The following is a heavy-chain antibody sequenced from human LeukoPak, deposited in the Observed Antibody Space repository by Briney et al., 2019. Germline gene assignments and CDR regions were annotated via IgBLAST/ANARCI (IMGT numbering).Heavy chain of an antibody. CDR1: GFTVSSNY. CDR3: AKGMATIPNDPTDY. D-gene: IGHD5-24*01. Sequence: PGGSLRLSCAASGFTVSSNYMSWVRQAPGKGLEWVSVIYSGGSTYYADSVKGRFTISRDNAKNSLYLQMNSLRAEDTAVYYCAKGMATIPNDPTDYWGQGTLVTVSS. J-gene: IGHJ4*02. V-gene: IGHV3-53*01. CDR2: IYSGGST.